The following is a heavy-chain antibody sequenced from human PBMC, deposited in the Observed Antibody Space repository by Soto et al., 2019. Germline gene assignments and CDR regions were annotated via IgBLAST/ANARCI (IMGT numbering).Heavy chain of an antibody. J-gene: IGHJ6*02. D-gene: IGHD6-19*01. Sequence: EVQLVESGGGLVQPGRSLRLSCAASGFTFDDYAMHWVRQAPGKGLEWVSGISWNSGSIGYADSVKGRFTISRDNAKNSLYLQMNSLRAEDTALYYCAKDRIAVAGYYYYGMDVWGQGTTVTVSS. V-gene: IGHV3-9*01. CDR3: AKDRIAVAGYYYYGMDV. CDR2: ISWNSGSI. CDR1: GFTFDDYA.